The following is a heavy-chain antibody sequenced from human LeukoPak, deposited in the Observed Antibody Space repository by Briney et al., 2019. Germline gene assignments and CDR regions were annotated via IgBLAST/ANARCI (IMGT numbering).Heavy chain of an antibody. CDR2: ICHRDNT. J-gene: IGHJ2*01. D-gene: IGHD6-13*01. CDR1: GYSISSGYY. Sequence: PSETLSLTCAVSGYSISSGYYWGWIRQPPGKGLEWIGSICHRDNTYYNPSLKSRVPISVDTPTNQFSLKLSSVTAADTAVYYCVKGYSSSWDWYFDLWGRRTLVTVSS. V-gene: IGHV4-38-2*01. CDR3: VKGYSSSWDWYFDL.